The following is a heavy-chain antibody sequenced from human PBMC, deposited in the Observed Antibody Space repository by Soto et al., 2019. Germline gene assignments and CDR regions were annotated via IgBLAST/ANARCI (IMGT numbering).Heavy chain of an antibody. CDR3: ARSDCSRTSCYLLYYYYMDV. D-gene: IGHD2-2*01. CDR1: GFTFSDYY. Sequence: QVQLVESGGGLVKPGGSLRLSCAASGFTFSDYYMSWIRQAPGKGLEWVSYISSSGSTIYYADSVKGRFTISRDNAKNSLYLQMNSLRAEDTAVYYCARSDCSRTSCYLLYYYYMDVWGKGTTVTVSS. V-gene: IGHV3-11*01. J-gene: IGHJ6*03. CDR2: ISSSGSTI.